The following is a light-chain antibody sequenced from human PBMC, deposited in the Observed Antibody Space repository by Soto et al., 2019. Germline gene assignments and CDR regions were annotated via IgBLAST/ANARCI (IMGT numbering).Light chain of an antibody. Sequence: EIVLTQSPATLSLSPGERATLSCGASQSVSGTYLAWYQQKAGLAPRLLIYDASSRATGIPDRFSGSGSGTDFTLTISRLEPEDFAVYYCQQYGSSPLTFGGGTKVEIK. CDR2: DAS. V-gene: IGKV3D-20*01. J-gene: IGKJ4*01. CDR3: QQYGSSPLT. CDR1: QSVSGTY.